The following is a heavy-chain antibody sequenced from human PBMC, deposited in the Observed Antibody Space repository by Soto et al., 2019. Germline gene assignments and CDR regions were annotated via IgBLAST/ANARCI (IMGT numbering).Heavy chain of an antibody. CDR1: GYTFTSYG. CDR2: ISAYNGNT. CDR3: ARDRITIFLSFSLYYGMDV. V-gene: IGHV1-18*01. D-gene: IGHD3-9*01. J-gene: IGHJ6*02. Sequence: QVQLVQSGAEVKKPGASVKVSCKASGYTFTSYGISWVRQAPGQGLEWMGWISAYNGNTNYAQKLQGRVTMTTDTSTSTAYMELRSLRSDDTAVYYWARDRITIFLSFSLYYGMDVWGQGTTVTVSS.